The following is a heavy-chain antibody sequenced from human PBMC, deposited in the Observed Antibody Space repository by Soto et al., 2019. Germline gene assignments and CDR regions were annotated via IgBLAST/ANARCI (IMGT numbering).Heavy chain of an antibody. D-gene: IGHD2-2*01. V-gene: IGHV1-8*01. CDR1: GYTFTSYD. J-gene: IGHJ4*02. Sequence: ASVKVSCKASGYTFTSYDINWVRQATGQGLEWMGWMNPNSGNTGYAQKFQGRVTMTRNTSISTAYMELSSLRSEDTAVYYCARPYCSSTSCYVGYFDYWGQGTLVTVSS. CDR3: ARPYCSSTSCYVGYFDY. CDR2: MNPNSGNT.